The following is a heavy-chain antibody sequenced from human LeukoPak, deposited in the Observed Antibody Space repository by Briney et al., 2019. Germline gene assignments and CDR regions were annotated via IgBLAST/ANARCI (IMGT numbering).Heavy chain of an antibody. J-gene: IGHJ3*02. D-gene: IGHD1-26*01. V-gene: IGHV3-11*01. CDR1: GFTFSDYY. CDR2: ISSSGSTI. Sequence: PGGSLRLSCAASGFTFSDYYMSWIRQAPGKGLEWVSYISSSGSTIYYADSVKGRFTISRDNAKNSLYLQMNSLRAEDTAVYYCAREIQRFWYSGSYLDAFDIWGQGTMVTVSS. CDR3: AREIQRFWYSGSYLDAFDI.